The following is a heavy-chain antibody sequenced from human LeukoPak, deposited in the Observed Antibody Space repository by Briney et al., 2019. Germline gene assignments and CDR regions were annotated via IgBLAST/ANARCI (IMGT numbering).Heavy chain of an antibody. Sequence: SETLSLTCTVSGGSISSYYWSWIRQPPGKGLEWIGYIYYSGSTNYNPSLKSRVTISVDTSKNQFFLKLSSVTAADTAVYYCARRRKDSAFDIWGQGTMVTVSS. D-gene: IGHD3/OR15-3a*01. J-gene: IGHJ3*02. V-gene: IGHV4-59*08. CDR3: ARRRKDSAFDI. CDR2: IYYSGST. CDR1: GGSISSYY.